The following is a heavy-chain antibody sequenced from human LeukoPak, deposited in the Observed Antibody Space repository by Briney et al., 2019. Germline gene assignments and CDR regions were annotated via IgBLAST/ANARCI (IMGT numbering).Heavy chain of an antibody. CDR2: IWYDGSNK. V-gene: IGHV3-33*01. Sequence: PGGSLRLSCAASGFSFSSYGMHWVRQAPGKGLEWVAVIWYDGSNKYYVDSVKGRFTISRDNSKNTLYLQMNSLRAEDTAVYYCARDRIVVIPTYRMDVWGQGTTVTVSS. J-gene: IGHJ6*02. D-gene: IGHD2-2*01. CDR1: GFSFSSYG. CDR3: ARDRIVVIPTYRMDV.